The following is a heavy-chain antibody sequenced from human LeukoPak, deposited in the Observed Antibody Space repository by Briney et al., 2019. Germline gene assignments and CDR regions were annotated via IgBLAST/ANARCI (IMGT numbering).Heavy chain of an antibody. V-gene: IGHV1-69*05. CDR3: ARVDYGDYYMDV. CDR2: IIPVFAIA. Sequence: SVKVSCKASGGTFRGYAINWVRQAPGQGLEWMGGIIPVFAIANNAQKFQGRVTITTDESTSTAYMELSSLRSDDTAVYYCARVDYGDYYMDVWGKGTTVTVSS. CDR1: GGTFRGYA. D-gene: IGHD4-17*01. J-gene: IGHJ6*03.